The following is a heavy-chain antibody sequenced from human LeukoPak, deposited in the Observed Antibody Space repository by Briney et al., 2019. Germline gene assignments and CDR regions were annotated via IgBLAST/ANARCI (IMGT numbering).Heavy chain of an antibody. CDR1: GFTFSSYG. J-gene: IGHJ4*02. CDR2: ISYDGSNK. V-gene: IGHV3-30*18. D-gene: IGHD2-2*01. CDR3: AKGVAVVVVPAAMDY. Sequence: GGSLGLSCAASGFTFSSYGMHWVRQAPGKGLEWVAVISYDGSNKYYADSVKGRFTISRDNSKNTLYLQMNSLRAEDTAVYYCAKGVAVVVVPAAMDYWGQGTLVTVSS.